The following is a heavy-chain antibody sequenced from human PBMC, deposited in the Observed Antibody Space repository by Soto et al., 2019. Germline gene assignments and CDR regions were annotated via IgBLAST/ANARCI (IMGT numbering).Heavy chain of an antibody. CDR3: AHTEAGSSGRDLDY. Sequence: QITLKESGPPLVKPTQTLTLTCTFSGFSPSTSGEAVAWIRRPPGKALERLGIIYWDDHKRYSPLLNRRFTLTTDASKYQVFLMMTDMDPADTATYYCAHTEAGSSGRDLDYWGQGTRVTVSS. J-gene: IGHJ4*02. CDR1: GFSPSTSGEA. V-gene: IGHV2-5*02. CDR2: IYWDDHK. D-gene: IGHD3-10*01.